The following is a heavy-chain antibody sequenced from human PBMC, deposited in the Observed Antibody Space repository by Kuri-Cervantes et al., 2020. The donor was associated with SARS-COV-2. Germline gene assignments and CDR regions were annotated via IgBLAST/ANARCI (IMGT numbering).Heavy chain of an antibody. CDR3: ARGPVLSIVARPGGTPADYYYYYMDV. J-gene: IGHJ6*03. D-gene: IGHD6-6*01. CDR1: GYTFTGYY. V-gene: IGHV1-2*02. Sequence: ASVKVSCKASGYTFTGYYMHWVRQAPGQGLEWMGWINPNSGGTNYAQKFQGRVTITADESTSTAYMELSSLRSEDTAVYYCARGPVLSIVARPGGTPADYYYYYMDVWGKGTTVTVSS. CDR2: INPNSGGT.